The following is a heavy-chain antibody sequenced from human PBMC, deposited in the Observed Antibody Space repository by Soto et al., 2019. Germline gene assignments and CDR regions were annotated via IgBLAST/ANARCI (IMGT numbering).Heavy chain of an antibody. V-gene: IGHV3-33*01. CDR3: ARDRGFTVTYFDY. CDR2: IWYDGSNK. CDR1: GFTFINYG. D-gene: IGHD4-17*01. J-gene: IGHJ4*02. Sequence: QVQLVESGGGVVQPGRSLRLSCAASGFTFINYGMHWVRQAPGKGLEWVAVIWYDGSNKYYADSVKGRFTISRDNSKNTLYLQMNSLRAEDTAVYYCARDRGFTVTYFDYWGQGTLVTVSS.